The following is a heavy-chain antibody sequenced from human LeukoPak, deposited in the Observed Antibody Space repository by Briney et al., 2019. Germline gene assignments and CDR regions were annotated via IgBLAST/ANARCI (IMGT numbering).Heavy chain of an antibody. J-gene: IGHJ4*02. D-gene: IGHD6-13*01. CDR1: GGTFSSYA. V-gene: IGHV1-69*04. CDR2: IIPILGIA. Sequence: SVKVSCKASGGTFSSYAISWVRQAPGQGLEWMGRIIPILGIANYAQKFQGRVTITADKSTSTAYMELSSLRSEDTAVYYCARDVLGGGYSSSWYVDWGQGTLVTVSS. CDR3: ARDVLGGGYSSSWYVD.